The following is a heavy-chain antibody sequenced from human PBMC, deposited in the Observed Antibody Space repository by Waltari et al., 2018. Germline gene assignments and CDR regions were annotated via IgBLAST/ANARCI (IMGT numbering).Heavy chain of an antibody. V-gene: IGHV4-38-2*02. CDR2: IYHSGNT. Sequence: QVQLQESGPGLVKPSETLSLTCTVSGYSITSGYYWGCIRQPPGKGLEWIGSIYHSGNTYYNPALKGRLTRSVETSKNQFSLRLSSVTAADTAVYYCARAPMSGAATGTFDFWGLGSLVTVSP. D-gene: IGHD6-13*01. CDR1: GYSITSGYY. J-gene: IGHJ4*02. CDR3: ARAPMSGAATGTFDF.